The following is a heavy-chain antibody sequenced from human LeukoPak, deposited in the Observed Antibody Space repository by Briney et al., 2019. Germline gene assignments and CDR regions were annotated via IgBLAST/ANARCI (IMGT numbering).Heavy chain of an antibody. CDR2: IREDGSQK. Sequence: GESLRLSCAASGFSFSTSWMGWVRQAPGQGLEWVANIREDGSQKYYVDSVKGRFTISRDNAKNSLYLQMSSLRVEDTAVYYCAKGHYSNAWGQGTLVTVPS. V-gene: IGHV3-7*01. D-gene: IGHD2-15*01. CDR1: GFSFSTSW. J-gene: IGHJ5*02. CDR3: AKGHYSNA.